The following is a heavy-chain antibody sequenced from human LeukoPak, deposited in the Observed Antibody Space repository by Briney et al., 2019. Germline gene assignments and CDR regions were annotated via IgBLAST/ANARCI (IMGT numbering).Heavy chain of an antibody. D-gene: IGHD6-19*01. CDR2: ISAYNGNT. Sequence: GASVKVSCKASGYTFSSYGISWVRQAPGQGLEWMGWISAYNGNTNYEQKFQGRVTMTTDTSTSTAYMELRSLRSDDTAVYYCARADIRAIASSGWYRFDYWGQGTLVTVSS. J-gene: IGHJ4*02. CDR3: ARADIRAIASSGWYRFDY. V-gene: IGHV1-18*01. CDR1: GYTFSSYG.